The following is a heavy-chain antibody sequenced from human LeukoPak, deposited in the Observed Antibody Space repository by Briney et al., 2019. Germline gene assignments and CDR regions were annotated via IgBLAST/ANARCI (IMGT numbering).Heavy chain of an antibody. D-gene: IGHD2-2*01. CDR1: GGSISSYY. CDR3: AREGPAASTFFYYFMDV. J-gene: IGHJ6*03. CDR2: IYYSGST. Sequence: SETLSLTCTVSGGSISSYYWSWIRQPPGKGLEWIGYIYYSGSTNYKPSLKSRVTMSVDTSKNQLSLSLSSVTAADRAVYYCAREGPAASTFFYYFMDVWGKGTTVTVSS. V-gene: IGHV4-59*12.